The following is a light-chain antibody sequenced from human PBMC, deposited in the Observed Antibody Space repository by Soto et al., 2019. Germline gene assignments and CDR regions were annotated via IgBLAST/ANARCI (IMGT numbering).Light chain of an antibody. CDR2: DIS. CDR3: QQYGGSMT. CDR1: QSLSSNY. Sequence: EIVLTQYPGTLSLSPGDTATLSCRASQSLSSNYLAWYQQRPGQAPKLLIYDISSRATGIPDRFSGSGSGTDFTLTITRLDPEDFAVYYCQQYGGSMTFGQGTRLEIE. J-gene: IGKJ5*01. V-gene: IGKV3-20*01.